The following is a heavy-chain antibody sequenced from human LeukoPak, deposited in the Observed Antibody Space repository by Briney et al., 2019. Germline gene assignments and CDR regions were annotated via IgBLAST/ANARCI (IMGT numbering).Heavy chain of an antibody. CDR2: ISGSGGSI. CDR1: GFTFSSYA. J-gene: IGHJ4*02. Sequence: GGSLRLSCAASGFTFSSYAMSWVRQAPGKGLKWVSAISGSGGSIYYADSVKGRFTISRDNSKNTLYLQMNSLRAEDTAVYYCAKFGRIAAAGTGGNYWGQGTLVTVSS. V-gene: IGHV3-23*01. CDR3: AKFGRIAAAGTGGNY. D-gene: IGHD6-13*01.